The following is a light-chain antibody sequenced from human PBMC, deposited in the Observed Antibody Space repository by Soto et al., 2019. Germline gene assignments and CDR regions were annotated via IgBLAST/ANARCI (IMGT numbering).Light chain of an antibody. CDR2: GVS. V-gene: IGKV3-20*01. Sequence: EIVLTQSPGTLSLSPGERATLSCGASQSISSGHLAWYQQRPGQAPRLLMYGVSSRASGIPDRFRGSGSGTDFTLTITRLEPEDFAVYSCQSDDSPPTFDQGTRLEIK. J-gene: IGKJ5*01. CDR3: QSDDSPPT. CDR1: QSISSGH.